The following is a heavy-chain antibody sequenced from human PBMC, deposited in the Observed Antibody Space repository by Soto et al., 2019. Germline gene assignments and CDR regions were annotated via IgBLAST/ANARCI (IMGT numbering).Heavy chain of an antibody. CDR3: ATNGRVTNYIYNGMDV. Sequence: PGGSRRLSCKVSGLTFNTSGMHWVRQAPGKGLEWLAVISYDGATQYYGDTVKGRFTISRDNSKNTLFLHMGRLRAEDTAMYYCATNGRVTNYIYNGMDVWGLESTVTASS. D-gene: IGHD1-7*01. CDR1: GLTFNTSG. CDR2: ISYDGATQ. J-gene: IGHJ6*02. V-gene: IGHV3-30*03.